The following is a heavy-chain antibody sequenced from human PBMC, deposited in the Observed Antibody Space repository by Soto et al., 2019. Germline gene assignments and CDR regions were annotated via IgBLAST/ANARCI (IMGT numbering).Heavy chain of an antibody. CDR2: TFYSGST. CDR1: GGSVTSGSYS. J-gene: IGHJ4*01. Sequence: QVQLQESGPGLVKPSETLSLTCNVSGGSVTSGSYSWNWIRQPPGKGLEWLGYTFYSGSTNYNPSLTSRATISIDTSKNLLSLKLASVTAADTAIYYCARDSGSGANFDSWGHGTLVTVSS. D-gene: IGHD3-10*01. CDR3: ARDSGSGANFDS. V-gene: IGHV4-61*03.